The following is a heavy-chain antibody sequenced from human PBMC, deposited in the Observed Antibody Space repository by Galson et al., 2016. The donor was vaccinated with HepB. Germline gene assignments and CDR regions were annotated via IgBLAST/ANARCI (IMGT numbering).Heavy chain of an antibody. V-gene: IGHV3-74*01. J-gene: IGHJ4*02. CDR3: GTVFEN. CDR2: VDIDGNGT. CDR1: GFIFTNYW. Sequence: SLRLSCAASGFIFTNYWMHWVRQAPGKGLVWVARVDIDGNGTSYADSVRGRFTISRDNAKNTLYLQMNSLRAEDTAVYYCGTVFENWGQGTLVTVSS.